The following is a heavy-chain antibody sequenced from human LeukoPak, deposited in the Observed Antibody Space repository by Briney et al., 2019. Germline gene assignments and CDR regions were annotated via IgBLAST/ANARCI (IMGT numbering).Heavy chain of an antibody. CDR3: AREDYGGAFDI. V-gene: IGHV3-48*01. CDR2: ISSSSSTI. D-gene: IGHD4-23*01. J-gene: IGHJ3*02. CDR1: GFTFSSYS. Sequence: GGSLRLSCAASGFTFSSYSMNWVRQAPGKGLEWVSYISSSSSTIYYADSVKGRFTISRDNAKNSLYLQMNSLRAEDTALYYCAREDYGGAFDIWGQGTMVTVSS.